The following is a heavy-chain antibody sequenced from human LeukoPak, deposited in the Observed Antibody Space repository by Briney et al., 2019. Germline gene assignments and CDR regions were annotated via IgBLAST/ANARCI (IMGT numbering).Heavy chain of an antibody. CDR1: GGTFSSYA. CDR3: ARVGYSYGYTPGY. CDR2: IIPILGIA. V-gene: IGHV1-69*04. J-gene: IGHJ4*02. Sequence: GASVKVSCKASGGTFSSYAISWVRQAPGQGLEWMGRIIPILGIANYAQKFQGRVTITADKSTSTAYMELSSLRSEDTAVYYCARVGYSYGYTPGYWGQGTLVTVPS. D-gene: IGHD5-18*01.